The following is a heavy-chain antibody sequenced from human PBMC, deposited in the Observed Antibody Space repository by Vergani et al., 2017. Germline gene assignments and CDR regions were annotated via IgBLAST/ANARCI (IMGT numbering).Heavy chain of an antibody. V-gene: IGHV4-39*07. CDR2: IYYSGST. CDR1: GGSISSSSYY. J-gene: IGHJ4*02. Sequence: QLQLQESGPGLVKPSETLSLTCTVSGGSISSSSYYWGWIRQPPGKGLEWIGSIYYSGSTYYNPSLKSRVTISVDTSKNQFSLKLSSVTAADPAVYYCAGGMVDTAMKYWGQGTLVTVAS. CDR3: AGGMVDTAMKY. D-gene: IGHD5-18*01.